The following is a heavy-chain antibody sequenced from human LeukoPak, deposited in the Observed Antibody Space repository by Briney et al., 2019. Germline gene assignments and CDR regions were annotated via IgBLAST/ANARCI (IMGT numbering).Heavy chain of an antibody. J-gene: IGHJ4*02. Sequence: PGGSLRLSCAASGFTFSSYAMSWVRQAPGKGLEWVSAISGGGGSTYYADSVKGRFTISRDNSKNTLYLQMNSLRAEDTAVYYCARRIRFLEWFLDYWGQGTLVTVSS. V-gene: IGHV3-23*01. CDR2: ISGGGGST. CDR3: ARRIRFLEWFLDY. CDR1: GFTFSSYA. D-gene: IGHD3-3*01.